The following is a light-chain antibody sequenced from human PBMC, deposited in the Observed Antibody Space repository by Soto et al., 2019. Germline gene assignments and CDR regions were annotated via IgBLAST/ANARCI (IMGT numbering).Light chain of an antibody. Sequence: QSALTQPASVSGSPGQSITISCTGTSSDVGGYNYVSWYQQHPGKAPKLMIYAVSNWPSGVSHRFSGSKSGNTASLTIAGLQADDEADYYCSSYTSGHVVFGGGTKVTVL. CDR1: SSDVGGYNY. J-gene: IGLJ2*01. CDR3: SSYTSGHVV. CDR2: AVS. V-gene: IGLV2-14*01.